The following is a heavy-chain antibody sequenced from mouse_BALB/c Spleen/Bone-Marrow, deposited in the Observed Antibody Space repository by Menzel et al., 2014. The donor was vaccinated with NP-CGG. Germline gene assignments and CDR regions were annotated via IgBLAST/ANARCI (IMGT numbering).Heavy chain of an antibody. V-gene: IGHV1-54*01. CDR3: ARYDGYFDY. CDR2: INPGSGST. J-gene: IGHJ2*01. CDR1: GYAFTDXL. D-gene: IGHD2-3*01. Sequence: QVQLKQSGAELVRPGTSVKVSCKASGYAFTDXLMEWLKQRPGQGLEWIGVINPGSGSTNYNEKFKDEATLTADKSSSTAYMQLSSLTSDDSAVYFCARYDGYFDYWGQGTILTVSS.